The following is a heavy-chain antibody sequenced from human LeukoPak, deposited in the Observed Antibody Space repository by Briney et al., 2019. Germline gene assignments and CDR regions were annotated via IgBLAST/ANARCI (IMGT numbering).Heavy chain of an antibody. CDR2: ISGIGANT. D-gene: IGHD4-17*01. V-gene: IGHV3-23*01. J-gene: IGHJ4*02. CDR1: GFTFSNYP. CDR3: AKRLLGYADSSPIDY. Sequence: GGSLRLSCAASGFTFSNYPMSWVRQAPGKGLEWVSGISGIGANTYYADSVRGRFTISRDNSKNTLYLQMNSLRAEDTAVYYCAKRLLGYADSSPIDYWGQGTLVTVSS.